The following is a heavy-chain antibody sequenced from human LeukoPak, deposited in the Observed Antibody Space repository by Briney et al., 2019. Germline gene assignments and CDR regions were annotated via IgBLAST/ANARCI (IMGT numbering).Heavy chain of an antibody. V-gene: IGHV4-39*01. J-gene: IGHJ6*03. D-gene: IGHD3-10*01. CDR3: ARVTGRSGSEYYYYMDV. CDR2: IYYSGST. CDR1: GGSISSSSYY. Sequence: PSETLSLTCTVSGGSISSSSYYWGWIRQPPGKGLEWIGSIYYSGSTYYSPSLKSRVTISVDTSKNQFSLKLSSVTAADTAVYYCARVTGRSGSEYYYYMDVWGKGTTVTISS.